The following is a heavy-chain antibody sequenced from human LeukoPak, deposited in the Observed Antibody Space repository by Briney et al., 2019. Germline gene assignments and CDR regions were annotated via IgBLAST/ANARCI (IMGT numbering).Heavy chain of an antibody. V-gene: IGHV1-69*05. J-gene: IGHJ4*02. D-gene: IGHD1-7*01. CDR2: IIPIFGTA. CDR1: GGTFSSYA. CDR3: ARGPGGGTTFLGDY. Sequence: SVKVSCKASGGTFSSYAISWVRQAPGQGLEWMGGIIPIFGTANYAQKFQGRVTMTRDTSTSTVYMELSSLRSEDTAVYYCARGPGGGTTFLGDYWGQGTLVTVSS.